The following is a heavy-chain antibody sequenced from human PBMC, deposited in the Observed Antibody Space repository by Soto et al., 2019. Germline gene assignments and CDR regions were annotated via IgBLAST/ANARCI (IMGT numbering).Heavy chain of an antibody. Sequence: GGSLRLSCAASGFTSSSYAMSWVRQAPGKGLEWVSAISGSGGSTYYADSVKGRFTISRDNSKNTLYLQMNSLRAEDTAVYYCAKEGGITIFGVVIFDYGMDVWGQGTTVTVSS. CDR3: AKEGGITIFGVVIFDYGMDV. CDR1: GFTSSSYA. J-gene: IGHJ6*02. V-gene: IGHV3-23*01. CDR2: ISGSGGST. D-gene: IGHD3-3*01.